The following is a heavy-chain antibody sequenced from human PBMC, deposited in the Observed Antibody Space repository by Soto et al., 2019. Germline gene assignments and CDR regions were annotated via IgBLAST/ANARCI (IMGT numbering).Heavy chain of an antibody. D-gene: IGHD3-10*01. V-gene: IGHV1-2*04. CDR1: GYTFTGYY. CDR2: INPNSGGT. Sequence: ASVKVSCKASGYTFTGYYMHWVRQAPGQGLEWMGWINPNSGGTNYAQKFQGWVTMTRDTSISTAYMELSRLRSDDPAVYYCARVIAYYGSGSSSEHHSFDYWGQGTLVTVSS. CDR3: ARVIAYYGSGSSSEHHSFDY. J-gene: IGHJ4*02.